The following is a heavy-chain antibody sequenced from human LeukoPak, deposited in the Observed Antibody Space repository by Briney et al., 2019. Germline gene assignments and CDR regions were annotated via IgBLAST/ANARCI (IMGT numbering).Heavy chain of an antibody. CDR1: GGSFTDYF. CDR3: ARGRIAKIVVVHSFSYGMDV. D-gene: IGHD3-22*01. CDR2: INDYTGDT. J-gene: IGHJ6*02. V-gene: IGHV4-34*01. Sequence: SETLSLTCTVYGGSFTDYFWTWIRQSPGKGREWMGEINDYTGDTNYNPSLNSRVSISLEKSKNQFSLELRSVTAADTAVYYCARGRIAKIVVVHSFSYGMDVWGQGTTVTVSS.